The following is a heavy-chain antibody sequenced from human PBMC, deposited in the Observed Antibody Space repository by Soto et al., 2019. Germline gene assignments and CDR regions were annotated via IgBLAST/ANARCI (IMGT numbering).Heavy chain of an antibody. V-gene: IGHV4-39*01. Sequence: SETLSLPCTVSGGSISSSSYYWGWIRQPPGKGLEWIGSIYYSGSTYYNPSLKSRVTISVDTSKHQFSLKLSSVTAADTAVYYCARFYCGSTSCYAGMAWFDPWGQGTLVTVSS. D-gene: IGHD2-2*01. CDR3: ARFYCGSTSCYAGMAWFDP. CDR1: GGSISSSSYY. J-gene: IGHJ5*02. CDR2: IYYSGST.